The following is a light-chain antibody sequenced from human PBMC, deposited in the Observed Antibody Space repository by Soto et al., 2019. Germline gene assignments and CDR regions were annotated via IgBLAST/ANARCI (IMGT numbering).Light chain of an antibody. V-gene: IGKV3-20*01. CDR1: QSISSNY. J-gene: IGKJ2*01. CDR3: QHLGDSPPYT. CDR2: GAS. Sequence: TQYPGTLSMSPGERDTFSCLASQSISSNYLAWYQHKPGQSPRLLIYGASSRATGIPHRFSGSGSGSDVTLTINRLEPEDCGMYYCQHLGDSPPYTFGQGTRLEIK.